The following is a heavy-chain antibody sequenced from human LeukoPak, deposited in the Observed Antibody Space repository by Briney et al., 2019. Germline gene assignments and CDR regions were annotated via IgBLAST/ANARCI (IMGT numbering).Heavy chain of an antibody. Sequence: GESLKISCKASGYSFTTYWIGWVRQMPGKGLEWLGIIYPADSTAHYSPSFQGQVTISVDKSINTAYLQWSRLKASDTAMYYCARVTTVTNNWFDPWGQGTLVTVSS. CDR1: GYSFTTYW. D-gene: IGHD4-17*01. V-gene: IGHV5-51*01. CDR2: IYPADSTA. J-gene: IGHJ5*02. CDR3: ARVTTVTNNWFDP.